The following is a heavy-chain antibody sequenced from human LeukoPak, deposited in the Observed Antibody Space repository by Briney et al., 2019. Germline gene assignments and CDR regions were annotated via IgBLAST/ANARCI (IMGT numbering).Heavy chain of an antibody. J-gene: IGHJ5*02. D-gene: IGHD2-2*01. CDR1: GGSISSSSYY. CDR3: AIVVPAAFWFDP. CDR2: IYYSGST. Sequence: SETLSLTCTVSGGSISSSSYYWGWIRQPPGKGLEWIGSIYYSGSTYYNPSLKSRVTISVDTSKNQFSLKLSSVTAPDTAVYYCAIVVPAAFWFDPSGHGTLVTVSS. V-gene: IGHV4-39*01.